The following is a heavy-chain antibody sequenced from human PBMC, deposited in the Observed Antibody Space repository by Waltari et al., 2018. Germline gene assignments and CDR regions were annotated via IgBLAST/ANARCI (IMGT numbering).Heavy chain of an antibody. Sequence: EVQLVESGGGLVQPGGSLRLSCAASGFTFSSYAMSWVRQAPGKGLEWVSAISGSGGSTYYADSVKGRFTISRDNSKNTLYLQMNSLRAEDTAVYYCAKDLNWSNYYYYYGMDVWGQGTTVIVSS. D-gene: IGHD1-20*01. CDR1: GFTFSSYA. CDR2: ISGSGGST. J-gene: IGHJ6*02. V-gene: IGHV3-23*04. CDR3: AKDLNWSNYYYYYGMDV.